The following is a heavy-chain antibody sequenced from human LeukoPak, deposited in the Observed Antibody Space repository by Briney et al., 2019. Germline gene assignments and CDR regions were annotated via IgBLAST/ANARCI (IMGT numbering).Heavy chain of an antibody. CDR1: GFSFSSYN. CDR2: ITTSSSSRYI. J-gene: IGHJ4*02. V-gene: IGHV3-21*01. CDR3: ARDLSVGSKPDLGFDY. Sequence: PGGSLRLSCEASGFSFSSYNMDWVRQTPGKGLEWISSITTSSSSRYIYYTDSVKGRFTISRDNAKNSLYLQMNSLRAEDTAVYYCARDLSVGSKPDLGFDYWGQGTLVTVSS. D-gene: IGHD1-26*01.